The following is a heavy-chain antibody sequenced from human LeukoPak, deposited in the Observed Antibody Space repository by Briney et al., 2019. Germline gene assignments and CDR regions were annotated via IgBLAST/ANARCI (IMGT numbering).Heavy chain of an antibody. CDR3: ARDLVCTMNCKDS. V-gene: IGHV1-69*05. Sequence: GSSVTVSCMASGGTFSSYGITWVRQAPGQGLEGMGGISPIFGTTNYAQKFQGRVTITTDESTSTAYMELSSLRSEDTAVYFCARDLVCTMNCKDSWGQGTLVTVS. J-gene: IGHJ4*02. CDR2: ISPIFGTT. CDR1: GGTFSSYG. D-gene: IGHD2-2*01.